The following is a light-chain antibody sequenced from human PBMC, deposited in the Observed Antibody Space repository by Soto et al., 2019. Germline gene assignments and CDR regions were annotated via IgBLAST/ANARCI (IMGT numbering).Light chain of an antibody. V-gene: IGKV1-39*01. CDR1: QSISSY. J-gene: IGKJ1*01. CDR2: AAS. CDR3: QQNYSTPRT. Sequence: DIQMTQSPSSLSASVGDRLSITCRASQSISSYLHWYQQKSGKAPKLLIYAASSLQSGVPSRFSGSGSGTDFTLTISSLQPEDFATYFCQQNYSTPRTFGQGTKVEIK.